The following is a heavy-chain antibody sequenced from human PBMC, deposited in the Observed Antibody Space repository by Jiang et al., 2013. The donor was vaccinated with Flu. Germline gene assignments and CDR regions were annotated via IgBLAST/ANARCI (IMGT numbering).Heavy chain of an antibody. CDR1: GGSINSYF. J-gene: IGHJ4*02. CDR2: VYYSGST. Sequence: KPSETLSLTCTVSGGSINSYFWSWIRQPPGKGLEWIGYVYYSGSTNYDPSLKSRVTISLDTSKNQFSLKLSSVTAADTAVYYCARQGIVGTTVDSWGQGTLVIVSS. D-gene: IGHD1-26*01. V-gene: IGHV4-59*08. CDR3: ARQGIVGTTVDS.